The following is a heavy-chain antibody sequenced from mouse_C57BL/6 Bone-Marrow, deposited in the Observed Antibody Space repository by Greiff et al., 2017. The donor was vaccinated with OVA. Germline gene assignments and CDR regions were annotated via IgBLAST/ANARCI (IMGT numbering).Heavy chain of an antibody. CDR2: IYPGDGDT. V-gene: IGHV1-82*01. D-gene: IGHD2-2*01. CDR3: AREDPMVTRGFAY. J-gene: IGHJ3*01. Sequence: VQLVESGPELVKPGASVKISCKASGYAFSSSWMNWVKQRPGKGLEWIGRIYPGDGDTNYNGKFKGKATLTADKSSSTAYMQLSSLTSEDSAVYFCAREDPMVTRGFAYWGQGTLVTVSA. CDR1: GYAFSSSW.